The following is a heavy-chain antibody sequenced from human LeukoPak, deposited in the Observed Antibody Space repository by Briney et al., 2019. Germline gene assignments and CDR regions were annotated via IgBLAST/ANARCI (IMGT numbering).Heavy chain of an antibody. Sequence: PSETLSLTCTVSGGSISSYYWSWIRQPPGKGLEWIGYIYYSGSTNYNPSLKSRVTISVDTSKNQFSVKLSSVTAADTAGYYCARDQGEWLVQGDWYFDLWGRGTLVTVSS. CDR1: GGSISSYY. CDR2: IYYSGST. D-gene: IGHD6-19*01. J-gene: IGHJ2*01. V-gene: IGHV4-59*01. CDR3: ARDQGEWLVQGDWYFDL.